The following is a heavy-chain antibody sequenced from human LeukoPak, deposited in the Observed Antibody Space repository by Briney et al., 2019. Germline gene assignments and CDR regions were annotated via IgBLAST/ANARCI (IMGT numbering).Heavy chain of an antibody. CDR1: GGSISSGSYY. CDR2: IYTSGST. J-gene: IGHJ4*02. Sequence: SETLSLTXTVSGGSISSGSYYWSWIRQPAGKGLQWIGRIYTSGSTNYNPSLKSRVTISVDTSKNQFSLKLSSVTAADTAVYYCASQYGSGSPFHYWGQGTLVTVSS. CDR3: ASQYGSGSPFHY. V-gene: IGHV4-61*02. D-gene: IGHD3-10*01.